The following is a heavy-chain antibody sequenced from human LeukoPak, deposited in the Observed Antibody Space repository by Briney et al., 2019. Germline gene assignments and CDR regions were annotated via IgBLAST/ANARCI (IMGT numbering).Heavy chain of an antibody. D-gene: IGHD2-2*01. J-gene: IGHJ4*02. Sequence: SVKVSCKASGGTFSSYAISWVRQAPGQGLEWMGGIIPIFGTANYAQKFQGRVTITADESTSTAYMELSSLRSEDTAVYYCATRPSVVPAAYFDYWGQGTLVTVSS. V-gene: IGHV1-69*13. CDR1: GGTFSSYA. CDR2: IIPIFGTA. CDR3: ATRPSVVPAAYFDY.